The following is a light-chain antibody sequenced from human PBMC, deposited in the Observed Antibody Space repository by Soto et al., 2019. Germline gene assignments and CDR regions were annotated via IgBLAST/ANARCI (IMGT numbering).Light chain of an antibody. V-gene: IGLV1-40*01. CDR3: SSYTSSSLYV. CDR1: SSNIGAGYD. CDR2: ANN. Sequence: SVLTQPPAVSGAPGQRVSISCTGSSSNIGAGYDVHWYQHLPGTAPKLLIYANNNRPSGVPDRFSGSKSGTSASLAITGLQAEDEADYYCSSYTSSSLYVFGTGTKVTVL. J-gene: IGLJ1*01.